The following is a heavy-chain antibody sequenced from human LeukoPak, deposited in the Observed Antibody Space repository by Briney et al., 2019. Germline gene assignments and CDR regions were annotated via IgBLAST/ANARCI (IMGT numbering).Heavy chain of an antibody. Sequence: SETLSLTCAVYGGSFSGYYWSWIRQPPGKGLEWIGEINHSGSTNYNPSLKSRVTISVDTSKNQFSLKLSSVTAADTAVYYCARAGGAVAGADAFDIWGQGTMVTVSS. D-gene: IGHD6-19*01. V-gene: IGHV4-34*01. J-gene: IGHJ3*02. CDR2: INHSGST. CDR1: GGSFSGYY. CDR3: ARAGGAVAGADAFDI.